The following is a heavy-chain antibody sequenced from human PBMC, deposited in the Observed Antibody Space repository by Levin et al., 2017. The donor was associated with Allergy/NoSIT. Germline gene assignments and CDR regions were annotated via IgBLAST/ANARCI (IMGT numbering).Heavy chain of an antibody. CDR3: ARPRDGYNFGGFNI. D-gene: IGHD5-24*01. V-gene: IGHV4-59*08. J-gene: IGHJ3*02. Sequence: SQTLSLTCTVSDGSIRNYYWSWIRQPPGKGLEWIANVFYSGSTNYNPSLKSRVTISVDTSKNQFSLKLNSVTAADTAVYYCARPRDGYNFGGFNIWGQGTMVTVSS. CDR2: VFYSGST. CDR1: DGSIRNYY.